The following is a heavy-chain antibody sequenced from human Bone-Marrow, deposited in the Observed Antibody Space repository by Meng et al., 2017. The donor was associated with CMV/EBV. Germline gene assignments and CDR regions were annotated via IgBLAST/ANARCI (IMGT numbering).Heavy chain of an antibody. CDR3: AREVGGYCTNGVCSNNDGMDV. Sequence: SVKVSCKASGGTFSSYAISWVRQAPGQGLEWMGGIIPIFGTANYAQKFQGRVTITTDESTSTAYMELRSLRSDDTAVYYCAREVGGYCTNGVCSNNDGMDVWGQGTTDTVSS. CDR1: GGTFSSYA. J-gene: IGHJ6*02. D-gene: IGHD2-8*01. V-gene: IGHV1-69*05. CDR2: IIPIFGTA.